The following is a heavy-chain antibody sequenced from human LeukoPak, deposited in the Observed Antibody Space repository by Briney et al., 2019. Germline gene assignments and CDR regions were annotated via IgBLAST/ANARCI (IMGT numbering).Heavy chain of an antibody. CDR1: GGSFSGYY. Sequence: SGTLSLTCAVYGGSFSGYYWNWARQPPGKGLEWIGEINHSGSTNYNPSLKSRVTISVDTSKNQFSLKLNSVTAADTAVYYCARGRILGSSPLGYWGQGTLVTVSS. CDR2: INHSGST. J-gene: IGHJ4*02. V-gene: IGHV4-34*01. D-gene: IGHD6-19*01. CDR3: ARGRILGSSPLGY.